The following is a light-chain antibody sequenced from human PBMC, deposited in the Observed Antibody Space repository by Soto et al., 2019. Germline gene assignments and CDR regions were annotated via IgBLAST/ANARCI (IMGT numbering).Light chain of an antibody. CDR3: CSYAGSSTFV. Sequence: QSALTQPASVSGSHGQSITISCTGTSSDVGSYHLVSWYQQHPGKAPKLMIYEGSKRPSGISNRFSGSKSGNTASLTISGLQAEDEADYYCCSYAGSSTFVFGTGTKLNVL. V-gene: IGLV2-23*01. CDR1: SSDVGSYHL. J-gene: IGLJ1*01. CDR2: EGS.